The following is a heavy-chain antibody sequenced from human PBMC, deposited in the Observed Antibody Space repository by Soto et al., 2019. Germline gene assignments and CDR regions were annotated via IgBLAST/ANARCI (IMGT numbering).Heavy chain of an antibody. CDR2: IYPGDSDT. CDR1: GYSFTSYW. J-gene: IGHJ6*02. Sequence: PGESLKISCKGSGYSFTSYWIGWVRQMPGKGLEWMGIIYPGDSDTRYSPSFQGQVTISADKSISTAYLQWSSLKASATAMYYCARRGITMVRGVIAGYGMDVWGQGTTVTVSS. CDR3: ARRGITMVRGVIAGYGMDV. D-gene: IGHD3-10*01. V-gene: IGHV5-51*01.